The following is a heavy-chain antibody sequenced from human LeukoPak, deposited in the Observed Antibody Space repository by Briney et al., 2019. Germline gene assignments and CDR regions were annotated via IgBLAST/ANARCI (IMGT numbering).Heavy chain of an antibody. Sequence: ASVKVSCKASGYTFTSYSINWVRQAPGQGLEWMGWINPNSGGTNYAQKFQGRVTMTRDTSISTAYMELSRLRSDDTAVYYCARTRYMDVWGKGTTVTVSS. CDR3: ARTRYMDV. CDR1: GYTFTSYS. CDR2: INPNSGGT. V-gene: IGHV1-2*02. J-gene: IGHJ6*03.